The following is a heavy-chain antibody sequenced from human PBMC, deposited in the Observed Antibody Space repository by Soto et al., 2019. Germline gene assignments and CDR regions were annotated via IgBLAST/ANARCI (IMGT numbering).Heavy chain of an antibody. J-gene: IGHJ4*02. D-gene: IGHD3-16*01. Sequence: EVQLLESGGGLVQPGGSLRLSCAASGFTFSSYAMSWVRQAPGKGLEWVSAISGSGGSTDYVDSVKGRFTISRDYSKSTLYLQMNSLRIEDTAVYYCGKDLSPGGLESWGQGTLVTVSS. CDR3: GKDLSPGGLES. CDR2: ISGSGGST. CDR1: GFTFSSYA. V-gene: IGHV3-23*01.